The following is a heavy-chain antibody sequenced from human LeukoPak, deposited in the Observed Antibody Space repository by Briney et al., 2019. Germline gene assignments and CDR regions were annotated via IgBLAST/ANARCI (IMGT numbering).Heavy chain of an antibody. V-gene: IGHV3-23*01. J-gene: IGHJ4*02. CDR3: AKIFEVVITDNGPFDY. CDR2: ISGSGGST. Sequence: GGSLRLSCAASGFTFSSYSMNWVRQAPGKGLEWVSAISGSGGSTYYADSVKGRFTISRDNSKNTLYLQMNSLRVEDTAVYYCAKIFEVVITDNGPFDYWGQGTLVTVSS. D-gene: IGHD3-3*01. CDR1: GFTFSSYS.